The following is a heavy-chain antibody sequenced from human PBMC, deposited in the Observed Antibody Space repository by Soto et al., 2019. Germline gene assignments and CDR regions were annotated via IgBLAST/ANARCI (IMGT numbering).Heavy chain of an antibody. J-gene: IGHJ6*02. V-gene: IGHV3-53*01. Sequence: FFVFGNYMSWVRQAPGKGLEWVSGISAGGSTYYSDSVEARFTLSRDNSQNTLFLQMNNLGLEDTAVYYCARHQYCDGRTCYSHHYYGMDVWGRGTTVIVSS. CDR3: ARHQYCDGRTCYSHHYYGMDV. CDR1: FFVFGNY. CDR2: ISAGGST. D-gene: IGHD2-15*01.